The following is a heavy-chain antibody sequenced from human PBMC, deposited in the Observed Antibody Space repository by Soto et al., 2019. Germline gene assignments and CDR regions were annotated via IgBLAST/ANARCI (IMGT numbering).Heavy chain of an antibody. CDR2: IYYSGST. J-gene: IGHJ3*02. CDR1: GGSISSYY. CDR3: ARSRAPIAARPDAFDI. D-gene: IGHD6-6*01. Sequence: SETLSLTCTVSGGSISSYYWSWIRQPPGKGLEWIGYIYYSGSTTYNPSLKSRVTISVDTSKNQFSLKLSSVTAADTAVYYCARSRAPIAARPDAFDIWGQGTMVTVSS. V-gene: IGHV4-59*01.